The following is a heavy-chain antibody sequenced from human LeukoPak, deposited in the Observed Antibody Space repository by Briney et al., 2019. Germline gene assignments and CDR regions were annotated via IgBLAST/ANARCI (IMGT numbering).Heavy chain of an antibody. Sequence: KPSETLSLTCTVSGGSISSYYWSWIRQPPGKGLEWIGYIYYSGSTNYNPSLKSRVTISVDTSKNQFSLKLSSVTAADTAVYYCARHRARINYIDYWGQGTLVTVSS. J-gene: IGHJ4*02. D-gene: IGHD1-1*01. CDR2: IYYSGST. CDR3: ARHRARINYIDY. V-gene: IGHV4-59*08. CDR1: GGSISSYY.